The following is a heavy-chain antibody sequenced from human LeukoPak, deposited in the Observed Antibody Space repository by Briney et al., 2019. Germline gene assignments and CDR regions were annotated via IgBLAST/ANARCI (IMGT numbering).Heavy chain of an antibody. CDR2: ISGSGGST. V-gene: IGHV3-23*01. CDR1: GFTFSSYA. CDR3: AKGAVPAAKYYFDY. Sequence: GGSLRLSRAASGFTFSSYAMSRVRQAPRKGLECVLAISGSGGSTYYADSVKGRFTISTDNTKNTRYLQINSLRAVATAVYYIAKGAVPAAKYYFDYWGKGTLVTVSS. D-gene: IGHD2-2*01. J-gene: IGHJ4*02.